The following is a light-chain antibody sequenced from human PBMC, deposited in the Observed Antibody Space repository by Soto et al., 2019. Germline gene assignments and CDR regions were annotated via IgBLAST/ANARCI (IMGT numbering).Light chain of an antibody. Sequence: EIVLTQSPGTLSLSPGERATLSCRASQSISISYLAWYQQKPGQAPRLVIYDASSRATVIPDRFSASGSGTDFSLTISRLEPEDFAVYYCQQYRTSPRTFGQGTKVELK. V-gene: IGKV3-20*01. CDR2: DAS. CDR1: QSISISY. CDR3: QQYRTSPRT. J-gene: IGKJ1*01.